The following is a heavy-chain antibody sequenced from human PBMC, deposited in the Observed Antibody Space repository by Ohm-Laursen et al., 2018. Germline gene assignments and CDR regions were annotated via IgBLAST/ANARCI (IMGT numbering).Heavy chain of an antibody. J-gene: IGHJ3*02. CDR3: TRDPYSNSASPAFDI. Sequence: SLRLSCTASGFTFSNYAMSWVRQAPGKGLEWVSSISRSSSHIYYADSVKGRFTISRDNAKKSLYLQMNSLRAEDTALYYCTRDPYSNSASPAFDIWGQGTMVTVSS. D-gene: IGHD6-6*01. CDR2: ISRSSSHI. CDR1: GFTFSNYA. V-gene: IGHV3-21*01.